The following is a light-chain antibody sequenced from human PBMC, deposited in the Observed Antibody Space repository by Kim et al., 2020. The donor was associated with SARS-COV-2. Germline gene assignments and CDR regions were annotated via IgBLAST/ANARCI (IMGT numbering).Light chain of an antibody. CDR1: SLRSNY. J-gene: IGLJ1*01. Sequence: LGQTVRITSQRDSLRSNYASWYQQKPGKAPVLVIYGKNNRPSGIPDRFSGSSSGNTASLTITGTQAEDEADYYCNSRDSSGNHYVFGTGTKVTVL. V-gene: IGLV3-19*01. CDR2: GKN. CDR3: NSRDSSGNHYV.